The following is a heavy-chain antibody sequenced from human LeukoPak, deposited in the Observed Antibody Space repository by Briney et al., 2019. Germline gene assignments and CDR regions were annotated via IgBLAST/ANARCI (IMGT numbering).Heavy chain of an antibody. CDR2: IDPSDSYT. D-gene: IGHD4-17*01. V-gene: IGHV5-10-1*01. CDR3: ARHRGGDYGLDAFDI. CDR1: GYSFTSYW. Sequence: PGESLRISCKDSGYSFTSYWISWVRQMPGKGLEWMGRIDPSDSYTNYSPSFQGHVTISADKSISTAYLQWSSLKASDTPMYYCARHRGGDYGLDAFDIWGQGTMVTVSS. J-gene: IGHJ3*02.